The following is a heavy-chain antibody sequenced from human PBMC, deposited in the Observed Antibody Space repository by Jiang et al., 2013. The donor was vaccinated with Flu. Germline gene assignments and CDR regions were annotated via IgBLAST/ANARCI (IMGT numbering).Heavy chain of an antibody. J-gene: IGHJ4*02. CDR1: GYTFTSYG. CDR2: ISAYNGNT. D-gene: IGHD2-15*01. CDR3: ARDFGRYCSGGSCYSDY. Sequence: GAEVKKPGASVKVSCKASGYTFTSYGISWVRQAPGQGLEWMGWISAYNGNTNYAQKLQGRVTMTTDTSTSTAYMELRSLRSDDTAVYYCARDFGRYCSGGSCYSDYWGQGTLVTVSS. V-gene: IGHV1-18*01.